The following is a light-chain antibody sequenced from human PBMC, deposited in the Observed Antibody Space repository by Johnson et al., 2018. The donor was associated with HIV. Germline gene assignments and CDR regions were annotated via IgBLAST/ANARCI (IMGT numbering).Light chain of an antibody. J-gene: IGLJ1*01. CDR2: EKN. Sequence: QSVLTQPPSVSAAPGQKFTISCSGSSSNIGNNYVSWYQQLPGTSPKLLIYEKNKRPSGIPDRFSGSKSGTSATLGITGLQTGDEADYYCGTWDSSLSAYVFGTGTKVTVL. CDR3: GTWDSSLSAYV. CDR1: SSNIGNNY. V-gene: IGLV1-51*02.